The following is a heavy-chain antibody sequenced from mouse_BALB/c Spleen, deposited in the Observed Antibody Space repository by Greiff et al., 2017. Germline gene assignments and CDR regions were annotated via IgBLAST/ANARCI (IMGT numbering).Heavy chain of an antibody. V-gene: IGHV1-20*02. CDR2: INPYNGDT. CDR1: GYSFTGYF. CDR3: ARCEVVSPYFDV. J-gene: IGHJ1*01. D-gene: IGHD1-1*01. Sequence: EVQVVESGPELVKPGASVKISCKASGYSFTGYFMNWVMQSHGKSLEWIGRINPYNGDTFYNQKFKGKATLTVDKSSSTAHMELRSLASEDSAVYYCARCEVVSPYFDVWGAGTTVTVSS.